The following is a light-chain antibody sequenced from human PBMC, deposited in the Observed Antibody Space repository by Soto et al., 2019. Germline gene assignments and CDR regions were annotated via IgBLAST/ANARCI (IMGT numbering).Light chain of an antibody. V-gene: IGKV1-8*01. CDR3: QQRSNWRGT. J-gene: IGKJ4*01. CDR2: AAS. CDR1: QGISSY. Sequence: AIRMTQSPSSLSASTGDRVTITCRASQGISSYLAWYQQKPGKAPKLLIYAASTLQSGVPSRFSGSGSGTDFTLTISCLEPEDFAVYYCQQRSNWRGTFGGGTKVEI.